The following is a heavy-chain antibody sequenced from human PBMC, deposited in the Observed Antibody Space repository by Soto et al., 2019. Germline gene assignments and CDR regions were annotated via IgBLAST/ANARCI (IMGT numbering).Heavy chain of an antibody. CDR1: GFPFDSYG. CDR3: ARADNQLLFKYYYYGMDV. CDR2: IGLAGNNK. D-gene: IGHD2-2*01. J-gene: IGHJ6*02. Sequence: GGSLRLSCVASGFPFDSYGIHWVRRAPGKGLEWVATIGLAGNNKYYADSVKGRFTISRDNSKNTLYLHINNLRAEDTAVYYCARADNQLLFKYYYYGMDVWGQGTTVTVSS. V-gene: IGHV3-30*02.